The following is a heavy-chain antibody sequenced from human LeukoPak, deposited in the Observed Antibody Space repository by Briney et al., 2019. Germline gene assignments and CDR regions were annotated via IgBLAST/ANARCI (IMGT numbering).Heavy chain of an antibody. CDR2: ISSSGSTI. Sequence: GGSLRLSCAASGFTFSSYEMNWVRQAPGKGLEWVSYISSSGSTIYYADSVKGRFTISRDNAKNSLYLQMNSLRAEDTAVYYCARGTDPTGRLDYWGQGTLVTVSS. D-gene: IGHD1-1*01. J-gene: IGHJ4*02. CDR1: GFTFSSYE. V-gene: IGHV3-48*03. CDR3: ARGTDPTGRLDY.